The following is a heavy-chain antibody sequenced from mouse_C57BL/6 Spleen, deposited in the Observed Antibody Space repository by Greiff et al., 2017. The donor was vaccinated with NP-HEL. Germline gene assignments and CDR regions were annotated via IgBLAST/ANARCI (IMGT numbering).Heavy chain of an antibody. CDR3: ARGGYYDYDGYFDV. CDR1: GYAFSSYW. V-gene: IGHV1-80*01. J-gene: IGHJ1*03. D-gene: IGHD2-4*01. CDR2: IYPGDGDT. Sequence: QVQLKQSGAELVKPGASVKISCKASGYAFSSYWMNWVKQRPGKGLEWIGQIYPGDGDTNYNGKFKGKATLTADKSSSTAYMQLSSLTSEDSAVYFCARGGYYDYDGYFDVWGTGTTVTVSS.